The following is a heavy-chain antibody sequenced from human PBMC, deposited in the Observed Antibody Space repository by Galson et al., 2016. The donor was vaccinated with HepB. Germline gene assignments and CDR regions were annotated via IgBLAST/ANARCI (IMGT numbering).Heavy chain of an antibody. Sequence: SLRLSCAASGFTFSSYGIHWVRQAPGKGLEWVAVISYDGNNKYYADSVKGRFTISRDNSKNTLYLQMNSLRAEDTAVYYCARERTVLLWFGEPGGMDVWGQGTTVTVSS. CDR1: GFTFSSYG. CDR2: ISYDGNNK. CDR3: ARERTVLLWFGEPGGMDV. D-gene: IGHD3-10*01. J-gene: IGHJ6*02. V-gene: IGHV3-30*03.